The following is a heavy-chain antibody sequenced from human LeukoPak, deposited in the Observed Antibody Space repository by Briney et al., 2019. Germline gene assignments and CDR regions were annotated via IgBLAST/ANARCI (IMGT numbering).Heavy chain of an antibody. CDR2: INHSGST. V-gene: IGHV4-34*01. D-gene: IGHD3-16*01. CDR1: GGSSSGYY. J-gene: IGHJ4*02. Sequence: SETLSLTCAVYGGSSSGYYWSWIRQPPGKGLEWIGEINHSGSTNYNPSLKSRVTISVDTSKNQFSLKLSSVTAADTAVYYCARGGLGATGEFDYWGQGTLVTVSS. CDR3: ARGGLGATGEFDY.